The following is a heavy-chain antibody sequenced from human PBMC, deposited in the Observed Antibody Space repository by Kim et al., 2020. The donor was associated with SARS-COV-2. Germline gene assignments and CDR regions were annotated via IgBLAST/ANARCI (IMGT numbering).Heavy chain of an antibody. D-gene: IGHD6-19*01. V-gene: IGHV3-30*04. CDR3: ARDARSSGWFVVYYFDY. CDR1: GFTFSSYA. J-gene: IGHJ4*02. Sequence: GGSLRLSCAASGFTFSSYAMHWVRQAPGKGLEWVAVISYDGSNKYYVDSVKGRFTISRDNSKNTLYLQMNSLRAEDTAVYYCARDARSSGWFVVYYFDYWGQGTLVTVSS. CDR2: ISYDGSNK.